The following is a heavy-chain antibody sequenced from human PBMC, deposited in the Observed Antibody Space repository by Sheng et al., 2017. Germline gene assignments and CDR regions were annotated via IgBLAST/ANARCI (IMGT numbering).Heavy chain of an antibody. V-gene: IGHV1-46*01. CDR2: INPSGGST. Sequence: QVQLVQSGAEVKKPGASVKVSCKASGYTFTSYYMHWVRQAPGQGLEWMGIINPSGGSTSYAQKFQGRVTMTRDTSTSTVYMELSSLRSEDTAVYYCAREGADFWSGYXNWFDPWGQGTLVTVSS. CDR3: AREGADFWSGYXNWFDP. D-gene: IGHD3-3*01. CDR1: GYTFTSYY. J-gene: IGHJ5*02.